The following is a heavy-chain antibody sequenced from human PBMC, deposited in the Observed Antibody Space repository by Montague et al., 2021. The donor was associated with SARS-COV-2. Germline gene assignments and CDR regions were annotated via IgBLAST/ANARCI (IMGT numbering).Heavy chain of an antibody. CDR1: SGSISYGSYF. D-gene: IGHD2-21*02. CDR2: IHTSGST. V-gene: IGHV4-61*02. CDR3: ASSHCGGDCY. Sequence: TLSLTCTVSSGSISYGSYFWTWIRQPAGKGLEWIGRIHTSGSTNYNPSLKSRVAISIDTSKDQFSLELSSVTAADTAVYYCASSHCGGDCYSGQGTLVTVSS. J-gene: IGHJ4*02.